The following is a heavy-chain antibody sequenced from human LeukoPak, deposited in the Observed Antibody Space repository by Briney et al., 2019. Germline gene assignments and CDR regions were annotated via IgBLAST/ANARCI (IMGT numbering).Heavy chain of an antibody. D-gene: IGHD2-15*01. CDR2: IYAGGST. J-gene: IGHJ6*02. CDR3: ARHYSDYYYYGMDV. Sequence: PGGSLRLSCAASGFTVSGDYMTWVRQAPGKGLEWVSVIYAGGSTYYADSVKGRFTISRDSSNNMLYLQMNSLRAEDTAVYYCARHYSDYYYYGMDVWGQGTTVTVSS. CDR1: GFTVSGDY. V-gene: IGHV3-53*01.